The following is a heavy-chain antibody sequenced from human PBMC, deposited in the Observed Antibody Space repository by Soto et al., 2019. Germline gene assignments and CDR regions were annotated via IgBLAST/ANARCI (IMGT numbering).Heavy chain of an antibody. V-gene: IGHV3-23*01. CDR1: GFTFGNYA. CDR3: AREGDAFDI. CDR2: ISGSGGGT. J-gene: IGHJ3*02. Sequence: LRLSCAASGFTFGNYAMTWVRQAPGKGLECVSRISGSGGGTYYADSVKGRFTISRDNSKNTLYLQMNSLRAEDTAVYYCAREGDAFDIWGQGTMVTVSS.